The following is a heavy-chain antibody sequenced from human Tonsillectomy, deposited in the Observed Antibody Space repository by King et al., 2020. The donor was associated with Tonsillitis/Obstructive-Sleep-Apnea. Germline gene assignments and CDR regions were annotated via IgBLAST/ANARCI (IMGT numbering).Heavy chain of an antibody. V-gene: IGHV5-51*01. CDR1: GYSFTSYW. CDR2: IYPGDSDT. Sequence: QLVQSGAEVKKXGESLXXSCKGSGYSFTSYWIGWVRQMPGKGLEWMGIIYPGDSDTRYSPSFQGQVTISADKSISTAYLQWSSLKASDPAMYYCARRATSGSYWGHDAFDIWGQGTMVTVSS. CDR3: ARRATSGSYWGHDAFDI. D-gene: IGHD1-26*01. J-gene: IGHJ3*02.